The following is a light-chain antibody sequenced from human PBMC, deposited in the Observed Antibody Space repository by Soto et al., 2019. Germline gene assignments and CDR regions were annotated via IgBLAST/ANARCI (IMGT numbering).Light chain of an antibody. CDR1: QSVSGN. V-gene: IGKV3-15*01. CDR2: GAS. Sequence: EIVMTQSPATLSVSPGERATLSCRASQSVSGNLAWYQQKPGQAPRLLIYGASTRATGIPARFSGSGSGTEFTLTISSLQSEDFAVYFCQQYNNWPRTFGQGTKVDIK. J-gene: IGKJ2*02. CDR3: QQYNNWPRT.